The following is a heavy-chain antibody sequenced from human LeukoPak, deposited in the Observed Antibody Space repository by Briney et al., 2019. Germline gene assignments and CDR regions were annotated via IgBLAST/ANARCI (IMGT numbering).Heavy chain of an antibody. V-gene: IGHV4-34*01. CDR2: INHSGST. J-gene: IGHJ4*02. CDR1: GESFSGYY. D-gene: IGHD5-24*01. Sequence: SETLSLTCAVYGESFSGYYWSWIRQPPGKGLEWIGEINHSGSTNYNPSLKSRVTISVDTSENQFSLKLSSVTAADTAVYYCERGRGYNSFDYWGQGTLVTVSS. CDR3: ERGRGYNSFDY.